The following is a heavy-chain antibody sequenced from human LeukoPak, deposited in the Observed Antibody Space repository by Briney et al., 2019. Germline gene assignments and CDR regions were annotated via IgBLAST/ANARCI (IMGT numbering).Heavy chain of an antibody. D-gene: IGHD3-10*01. CDR3: ARVMVRGVVYNWFDP. J-gene: IGHJ5*02. Sequence: PSETLSLTCAVYGGSFSGYYWSWIRQPPGKGLEWIGEINHSGSTNYNPSLKSRVTISVDTSKNQFSLKLSSVTAADTAVYYCARVMVRGVVYNWFDPWGQGTLVTVSP. CDR2: INHSGST. V-gene: IGHV4-34*01. CDR1: GGSFSGYY.